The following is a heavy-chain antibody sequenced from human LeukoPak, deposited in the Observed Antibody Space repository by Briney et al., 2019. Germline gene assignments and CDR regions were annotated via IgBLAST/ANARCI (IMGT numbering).Heavy chain of an antibody. CDR3: ARGPTYCSSSSCLQGE. V-gene: IGHV4-39*07. CDR1: GDSVSRSDSY. Sequence: SSETLSLTCTIFGDSVSRSDSYWDWIRQPPGKGLEWIGRIYTSGSTNYNPSLKSRVTISVDTSKNQFSLKLSSVTAADTAVYYCARGPTYCSSSSCLQGEWGQGTLVTVSS. CDR2: IYTSGST. J-gene: IGHJ4*02. D-gene: IGHD2-15*01.